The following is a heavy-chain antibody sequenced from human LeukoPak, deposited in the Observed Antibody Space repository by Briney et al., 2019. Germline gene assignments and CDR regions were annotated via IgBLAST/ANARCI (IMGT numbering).Heavy chain of an antibody. V-gene: IGHV4-39*07. Sequence: SETLSLTCTVSGDSISSSSYYWGWIRQPPGKGLEWIGSIYYSGSTYYNPSLKSRVTISVDTSKNQFSLKLSSVTAADTAVYYCARGRGDGYNYWYFDYWGQGTLVTVSS. CDR3: ARGRGDGYNYWYFDY. J-gene: IGHJ4*02. CDR1: GDSISSSSYY. D-gene: IGHD5-24*01. CDR2: IYYSGST.